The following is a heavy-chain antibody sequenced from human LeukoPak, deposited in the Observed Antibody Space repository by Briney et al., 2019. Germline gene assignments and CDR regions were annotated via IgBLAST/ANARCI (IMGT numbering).Heavy chain of an antibody. Sequence: SETLSLTCTVSGGSINSRSYYWGWIRQPPGKGLEWIGSIYHSEGIYYNPSLKSRVTISLDADKNHFYLTLTSVTAADTAVYYCARDRLSLGAFDIWGLGTKVTVSS. D-gene: IGHD7-27*01. CDR1: GGSINSRSYY. CDR2: IYHSEGI. V-gene: IGHV4-39*07. CDR3: ARDRLSLGAFDI. J-gene: IGHJ3*02.